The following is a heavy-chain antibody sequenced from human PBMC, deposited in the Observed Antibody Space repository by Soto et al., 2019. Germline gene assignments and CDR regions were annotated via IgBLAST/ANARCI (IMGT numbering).Heavy chain of an antibody. D-gene: IGHD3-22*01. J-gene: IGHJ1*01. CDR2: ISKDGGAQ. CDR3: AKEDASSGHAGTFQH. CDR1: GFTFTTYV. Sequence: QVQLVESGGGVVQPGRSLRLSCAASGFTFTTYVMHWVRQAPGKGLEWVAAISKDGGAQHYTDSVKGRFTISRDNSKNTLDVQMNSLRTDDTAVYYCAKEDASSGHAGTFQHWGQGTLVTVSS. V-gene: IGHV3-30*18.